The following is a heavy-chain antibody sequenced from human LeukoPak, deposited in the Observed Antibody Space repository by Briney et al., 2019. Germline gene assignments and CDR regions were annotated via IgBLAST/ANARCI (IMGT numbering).Heavy chain of an antibody. CDR2: ISTSGETI. CDR3: ARTARLLDY. D-gene: IGHD2-21*02. V-gene: IGHV3-11*01. Sequence: GGSLRLSCAASGFTFSDHYMTWIRQAPGRGLEWLSYISTSGETINYADSVKGRFTFSRDNAKNSLFLQMNGLRADDTAVYYCARTARLLDYWGQGTLVTVSS. J-gene: IGHJ4*02. CDR1: GFTFSDHY.